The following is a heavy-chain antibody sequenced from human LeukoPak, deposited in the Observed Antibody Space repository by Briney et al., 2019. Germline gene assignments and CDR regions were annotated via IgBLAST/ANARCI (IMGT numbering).Heavy chain of an antibody. Sequence: GGSLRLSCAASGFSFDDYAMHWVRQAPGKGLEWVSGISWDSTSIGYADSVKGRFTISRDNAKNSLFLQMNSLRVEDTALYYCAKGKKRTWIQLRLDPWGQGTLVTVSS. CDR3: AKGKKRTWIQLRLDP. CDR1: GFSFDDYA. D-gene: IGHD5-18*01. V-gene: IGHV3-9*01. J-gene: IGHJ5*02. CDR2: ISWDSTSI.